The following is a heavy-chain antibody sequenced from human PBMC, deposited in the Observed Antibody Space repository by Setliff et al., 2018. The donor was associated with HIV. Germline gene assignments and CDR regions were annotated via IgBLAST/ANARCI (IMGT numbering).Heavy chain of an antibody. CDR2: INPSGTT. CDR3: ARRGSGSPYFDY. CDR1: GGSFSGYY. J-gene: IGHJ4*02. D-gene: IGHD6-19*01. V-gene: IGHV4-34*01. Sequence: SETLSLTCAVYGGSFSGYYWTWIRQPPGKGLEWIGEINPSGTTNYNPSLLSRVTMSIDKSKNQFSLKLRSVTAADTAVYYCARRGSGSPYFDYWGQGTLVTVSS.